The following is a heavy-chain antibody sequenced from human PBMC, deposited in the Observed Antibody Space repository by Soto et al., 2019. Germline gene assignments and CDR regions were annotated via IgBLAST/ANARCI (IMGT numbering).Heavy chain of an antibody. J-gene: IGHJ4*02. D-gene: IGHD3-9*01. CDR3: ARIHYDFLTGHYYFDD. Sequence: QVTLKESGPVLVKPTETLTLTCTVSGFSLNNARIGVSWIRQPPGKALEWLAHIFSSDEKSYSTSLQTRLTISKDTSNSQVGLTLTHMDPVDTATYYCARIHYDFLTGHYYFDDWGQGTLVTVSS. CDR2: IFSSDEK. CDR1: GFSLNNARIG. V-gene: IGHV2-26*01.